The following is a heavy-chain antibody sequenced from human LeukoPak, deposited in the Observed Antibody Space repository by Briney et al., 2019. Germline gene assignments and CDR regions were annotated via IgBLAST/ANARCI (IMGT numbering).Heavy chain of an antibody. V-gene: IGHV4-39*01. CDR1: GGSISSRSYY. Sequence: PSETLSLTCTVSGGSISSRSYYWAWTRQPPGKGLEWIGSVNYSGKTYYNSSLKSRVTMSLDTSKNQVSLKLNSVTAADTAVYYCARHISSGGTYAHFDYWGQGTLVTVSS. CDR3: ARHISSGGTYAHFDY. D-gene: IGHD1-26*01. CDR2: VNYSGKT. J-gene: IGHJ4*02.